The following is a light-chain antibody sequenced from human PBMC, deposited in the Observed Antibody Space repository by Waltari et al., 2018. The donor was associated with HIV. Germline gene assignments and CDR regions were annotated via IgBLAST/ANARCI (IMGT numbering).Light chain of an antibody. V-gene: IGKV4-1*01. Sequence: DIVMTQSPDSLAVSLGERATIHCKSSQSVLYRSNNKEYLAWYQHKPGQPPKLLLYWASTRESGVPDRFSGSGSGTDFTLTISGLQAEDVAVYYCQQYYSTPWTFGQGTRVEIK. CDR3: QQYYSTPWT. CDR1: QSVLYRSNNKEY. CDR2: WAS. J-gene: IGKJ1*01.